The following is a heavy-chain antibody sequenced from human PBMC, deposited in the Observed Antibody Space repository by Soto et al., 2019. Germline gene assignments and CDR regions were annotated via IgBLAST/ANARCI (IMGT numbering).Heavy chain of an antibody. J-gene: IGHJ4*02. D-gene: IGHD5-12*01. V-gene: IGHV4-59*01. Sequence: KASETLSLTCTVPGGSISSYYWSWIRQPPGKGLEWIGYIYYSGSTNYNPSLKSRVTISVDTSKNQFSLKLSSVTAADTAVYYCARDRRYSGYDCFDYWGQGTLVTVSS. CDR3: ARDRRYSGYDCFDY. CDR2: IYYSGST. CDR1: GGSISSYY.